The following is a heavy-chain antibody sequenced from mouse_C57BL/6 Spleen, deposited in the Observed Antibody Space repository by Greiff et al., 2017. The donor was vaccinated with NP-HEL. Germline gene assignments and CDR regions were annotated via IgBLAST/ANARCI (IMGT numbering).Heavy chain of an antibody. D-gene: IGHD2-5*01. Sequence: VKLVESGPELVKPGASVKISCKASGYAFSSSWMNWVKQRPGKGLEWIGRIYPGDGDTNYNGKVKGKATLTADKSSSTAYMQLSSPTSEDSAVYFCARSDSNYVFDYWGQGTTLTVSS. CDR2: IYPGDGDT. CDR3: ARSDSNYVFDY. V-gene: IGHV1-82*01. CDR1: GYAFSSSW. J-gene: IGHJ2*01.